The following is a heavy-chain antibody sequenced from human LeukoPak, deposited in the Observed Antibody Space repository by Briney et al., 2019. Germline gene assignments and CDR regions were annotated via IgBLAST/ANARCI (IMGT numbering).Heavy chain of an antibody. D-gene: IGHD6-13*01. Sequence: RASVKVSCKASGGTFSSYAISWVRQAPGQGLEWMGGIIPIFGTANYAQKFQGRVTITADESTSTAYMELSSLRSEDTAVYYCARRARAAAGTNYYYYMDVWGKGTTVTDSS. CDR1: GGTFSSYA. CDR3: ARRARAAAGTNYYYYMDV. CDR2: IIPIFGTA. V-gene: IGHV1-69*13. J-gene: IGHJ6*03.